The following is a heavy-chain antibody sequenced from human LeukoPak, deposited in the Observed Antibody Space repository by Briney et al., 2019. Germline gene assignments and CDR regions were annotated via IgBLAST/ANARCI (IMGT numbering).Heavy chain of an antibody. Sequence: SETLSLTCTVSGGSISSSSHYWGWIRQPPGKGLEWIGSIFYIGTTYYNPSLKSRVTISVDTSKNQFSLNLSSVTAADTAVYYCARPGYCSAACCGFDIWGQGTMVTVSS. D-gene: IGHD2-15*01. CDR1: GGSISSSSHY. CDR2: IFYIGTT. CDR3: ARPGYCSAACCGFDI. J-gene: IGHJ3*02. V-gene: IGHV4-39*01.